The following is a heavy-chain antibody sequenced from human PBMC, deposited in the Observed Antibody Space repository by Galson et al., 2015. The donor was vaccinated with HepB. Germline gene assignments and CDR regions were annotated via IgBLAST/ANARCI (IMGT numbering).Heavy chain of an antibody. J-gene: IGHJ4*02. V-gene: IGHV4-39*01. CDR3: ASGLAVAVRMLSGPFDY. D-gene: IGHD6-19*01. Sequence: GWIRQPPGKGLEWIGSIYYSGNTCYNPSLKSRVTISVDTSKNQFSLKLTSVTAADTAVYYCASGLAVAVRMLSGPFDYWARETWSPSPQ. CDR2: IYYSGNT.